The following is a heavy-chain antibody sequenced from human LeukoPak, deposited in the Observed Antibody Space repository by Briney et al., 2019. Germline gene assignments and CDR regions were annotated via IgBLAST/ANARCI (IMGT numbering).Heavy chain of an antibody. Sequence: TGGSLRLSCAASGFTFSDYFMSWIRQAPGKGLEWISYISASGSTIYYADSVKGRFTISRDNSKNTLYLQMNSLRAEDTAVYYCAKDREVVYYFDYWGQGTLVTVSS. CDR2: ISASGSTI. CDR3: AKDREVVYYFDY. J-gene: IGHJ4*02. V-gene: IGHV3-11*01. D-gene: IGHD2-15*01. CDR1: GFTFSDYF.